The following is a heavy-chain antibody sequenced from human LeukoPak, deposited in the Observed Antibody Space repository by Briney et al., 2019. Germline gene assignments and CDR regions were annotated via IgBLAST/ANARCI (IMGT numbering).Heavy chain of an antibody. D-gene: IGHD2-15*01. CDR1: GGSFSGYC. CDR2: VNLSGST. V-gene: IGHV4-34*01. J-gene: IGHJ3*02. CDR3: ARGARYCSGGSCYSFAFDI. Sequence: YPPETLSLTCAVYGGSFSGYCWSWIRHPPGKGRERGGEVNLSGSTNYNPSLKRRITISVDTSKHQFSLKLSSVTAADTAVYYCARGARYCSGGSCYSFAFDIWGQGTMVTVSS.